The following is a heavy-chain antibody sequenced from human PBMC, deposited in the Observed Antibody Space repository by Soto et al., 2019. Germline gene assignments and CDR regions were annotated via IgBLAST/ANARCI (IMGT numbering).Heavy chain of an antibody. CDR2: IIPILGIA. CDR1: GGTFSSYT. Sequence: QVQLVQSGAEVKKPGSSVKVSCKASGGTFSSYTISWVRQAPGQGLEWMGRIIPILGIANYAQKFQGRVTITADKSTRTAYRELGSLRCEGTAVYYCAGDFSHRSGSDYNPFGPWGQGTLVTVSS. CDR3: AGDFSHRSGSDYNPFGP. V-gene: IGHV1-69*02. J-gene: IGHJ5*02. D-gene: IGHD3-10*01.